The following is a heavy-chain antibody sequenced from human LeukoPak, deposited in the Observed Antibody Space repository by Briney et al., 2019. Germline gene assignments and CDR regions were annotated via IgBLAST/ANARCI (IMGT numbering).Heavy chain of an antibody. J-gene: IGHJ4*02. V-gene: IGHV3-74*01. CDR1: GFIFSDHW. CDR3: VRERNNFWSGHHSIFDS. CDR2: INNDGSST. D-gene: IGHD3-3*01. Sequence: GSLRLSCAASGFIFSDHWMHWVRQAPGKGLVWLSRINNDGSSTIYADSVKGRFTFSRDNAENTLFLEMSSLRVEDTAVYYCVRERNNFWSGHHSIFDSWGQGTLVTVSS.